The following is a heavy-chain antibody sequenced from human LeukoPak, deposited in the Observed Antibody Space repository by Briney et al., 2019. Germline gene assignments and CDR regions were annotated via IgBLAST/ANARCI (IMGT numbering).Heavy chain of an antibody. V-gene: IGHV4-34*01. CDR2: INHSGST. Sequence: SETLSLTCAVYGGSFSGYYWSWIRQPPGKGLEWIGEINHSGSTNYNPSLKSRVTISVDTSKNQFSLKLSSVTAADTAVYYCARPRSSWYRDAFDIWGQGTMVTVPS. J-gene: IGHJ3*02. CDR1: GGSFSGYY. D-gene: IGHD6-13*01. CDR3: ARPRSSWYRDAFDI.